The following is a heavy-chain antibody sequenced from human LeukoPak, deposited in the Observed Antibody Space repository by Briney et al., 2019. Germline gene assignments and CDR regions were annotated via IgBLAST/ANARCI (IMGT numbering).Heavy chain of an antibody. CDR3: ARAMTYDYVWGSYQGAFDI. D-gene: IGHD3-16*02. CDR2: IYYSGST. Sequence: PSETLSLTCTVSGGSISSSSYYWGWIRQPPGKGLEWIGSIYYSGSTYYNPSLKSRFTISVDTSKNQFSLKLSSVTAADTAVYYCARAMTYDYVWGSYQGAFDIWGQGTMVTVSS. V-gene: IGHV4-39*07. J-gene: IGHJ3*02. CDR1: GGSISSSSYY.